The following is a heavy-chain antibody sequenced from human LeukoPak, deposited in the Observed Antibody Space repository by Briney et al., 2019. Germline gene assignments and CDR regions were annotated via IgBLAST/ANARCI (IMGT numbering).Heavy chain of an antibody. D-gene: IGHD6-13*01. J-gene: IGHJ4*02. Sequence: GGSLRLSCEASGFSFSRYWMSWVRQAPGKGLEWVANIKQDGSEKYYVDSVKGRFTISRDNAKNSLYLQMNSLRAEDTAVYYCARDLLRGAAGYWGQGTLVTVSS. CDR3: ARDLLRGAAGY. V-gene: IGHV3-7*01. CDR2: IKQDGSEK. CDR1: GFSFSRYW.